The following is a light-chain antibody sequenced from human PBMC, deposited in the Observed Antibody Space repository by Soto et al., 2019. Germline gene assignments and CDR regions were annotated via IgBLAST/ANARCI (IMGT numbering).Light chain of an antibody. CDR3: QQYNTWPPGT. CDR2: GAS. Sequence: EIVMTQSPATLSVSPGERATLSCRASQSVSSNLAWYQQKPGQAPRLLIYGASTRATGIPARFSGSGSGTEFTHTISSLQSEDFAVYYCQQYNTWPPGTFGQGTKVEIK. CDR1: QSVSSN. J-gene: IGKJ1*01. V-gene: IGKV3-15*01.